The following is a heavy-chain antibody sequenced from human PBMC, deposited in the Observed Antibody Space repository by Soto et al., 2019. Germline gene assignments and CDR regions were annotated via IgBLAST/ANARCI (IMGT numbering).Heavy chain of an antibody. D-gene: IGHD3-10*01. V-gene: IGHV1-69*02. CDR2: INPILSMS. CDR3: ASSYGSGYRAFDY. Sequence: QVQLVQSGAEERRAGSSVKVSCKASGDTFTFYSINWVRQAPGLGLVWMGRINPILSMSNYAQRFQGRVTMTADKSTSTAYMELSSLRSEDTAIYYCASSYGSGYRAFDYWGQGALVTVSS. CDR1: GDTFTFYS. J-gene: IGHJ4*02.